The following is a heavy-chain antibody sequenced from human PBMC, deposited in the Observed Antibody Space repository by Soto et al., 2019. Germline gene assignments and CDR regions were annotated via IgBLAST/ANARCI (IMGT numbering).Heavy chain of an antibody. CDR1: VFTFSIYG. J-gene: IGHJ5*02. CDR2: ISYDGSNK. CDR3: AKGTGRFDP. V-gene: IGHV3-30*18. Sequence: WGCLRIACVSSVFTFSIYGMHWVRQAPGKGLEWVAVISYDGSNKYYADSVKGRFTISRDNSKNTLYLQMNSLRAEDPAVYYCAKGTGRFDPWGQGTLVTVSS.